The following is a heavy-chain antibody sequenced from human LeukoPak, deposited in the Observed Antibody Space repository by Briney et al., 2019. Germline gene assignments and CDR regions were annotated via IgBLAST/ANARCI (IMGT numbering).Heavy chain of an antibody. J-gene: IGHJ4*02. D-gene: IGHD5-12*01. Sequence: GGSLRLSCAASGFTVSSNYMSWVRQAPGKGLEWVSSISSSSSYIYYADSVKGRFTISRDNAKNSLYLQMNSLRAEDTAVCYCARGGGYSGYASYYFDYWGQGTLVTVSS. CDR1: GFTVSSNY. V-gene: IGHV3-21*01. CDR3: ARGGGYSGYASYYFDY. CDR2: ISSSSSYI.